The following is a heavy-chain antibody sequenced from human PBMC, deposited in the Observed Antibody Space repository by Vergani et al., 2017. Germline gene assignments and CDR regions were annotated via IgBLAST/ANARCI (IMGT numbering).Heavy chain of an antibody. Sequence: QVQLQQWGAGLLKPSQTLSLTCTVSGGSISSGDYYWSWIRQPPGKGLEWIGYIYYSGSTYYNPSLKSRVTISVDTSKNQFSLKLSSVTAADTAVYYCARDPSDYGDYGIGWGQGTLVTVSS. CDR1: GGSISSGDYY. J-gene: IGHJ4*02. CDR2: IYYSGST. D-gene: IGHD4-17*01. V-gene: IGHV4-30-4*01. CDR3: ARDPSDYGDYGIG.